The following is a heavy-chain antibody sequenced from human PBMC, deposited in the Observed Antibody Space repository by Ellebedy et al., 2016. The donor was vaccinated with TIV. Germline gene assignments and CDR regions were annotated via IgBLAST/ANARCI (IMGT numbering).Heavy chain of an antibody. V-gene: IGHV3-23*01. CDR3: VRGLSLDY. CDR1: GFTFSSYA. CDR2: ISGSGGST. Sequence: GESLKISCAASGFTFSSYAMSWVRQAPGKGLEWVSAISGSGGSTYYADSVKGRFTISRENAKNCLYLQMNSLRAEDTAVYYCVRGLSLDYWGQGTLVTVSS. J-gene: IGHJ4*02.